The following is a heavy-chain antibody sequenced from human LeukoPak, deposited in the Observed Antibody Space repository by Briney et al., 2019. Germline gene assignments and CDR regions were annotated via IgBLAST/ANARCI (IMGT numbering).Heavy chain of an antibody. CDR2: IYPGDSDT. D-gene: IGHD3-10*01. V-gene: IGHV5-51*01. Sequence: GESLQISCKGSGYSFTSYWIGWVRPMPGKGLEWMGIIYPGDSDTRYSPSFQGQVTISADKSISTAYLQWSSLKASDTAMYYCARRPATYGSGSYYGDYWGQGTLVTVSS. CDR3: ARRPATYGSGSYYGDY. J-gene: IGHJ4*02. CDR1: GYSFTSYW.